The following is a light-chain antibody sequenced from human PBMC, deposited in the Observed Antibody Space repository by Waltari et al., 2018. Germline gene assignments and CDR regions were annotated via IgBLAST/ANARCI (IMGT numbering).Light chain of an antibody. J-gene: IGLJ1*01. CDR2: DVT. V-gene: IGLV2-14*03. CDR1: SRDVGTYDY. Sequence: QSALTQPASVSGSPGQSITISCTGTSRDVGTYDYVSWYQQHPGKAPKRMIYDVTKRPSGIANRFSGSKSGNTASLTISGLQAEYEADYYCSSYTTSSTVYVFGTGTKVTVL. CDR3: SSYTTSSTVYV.